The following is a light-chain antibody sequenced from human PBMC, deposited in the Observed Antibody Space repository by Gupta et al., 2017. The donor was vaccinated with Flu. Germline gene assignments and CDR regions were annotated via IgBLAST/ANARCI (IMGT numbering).Light chain of an antibody. CDR1: QSIRKS. V-gene: IGKV1-39*01. CDR3: QQCNSTPWT. Sequence: DMKMTQSPSSLSASVGDRVTITCRASQSIRKSLYWYQQKPGKAPMLLIFAASRVQSGVPSRFSGSGSGTDFTLTISSRQPEDFATYYCQQCNSTPWTFGQGTKLEIK. CDR2: AAS. J-gene: IGKJ1*01.